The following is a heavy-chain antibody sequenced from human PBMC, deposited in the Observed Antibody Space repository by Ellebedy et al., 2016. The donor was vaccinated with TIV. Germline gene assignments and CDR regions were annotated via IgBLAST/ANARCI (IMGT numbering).Heavy chain of an antibody. J-gene: IGHJ4*02. V-gene: IGHV1-2*02. Sequence: AASVKVSCKASGYTFTGYYIHWVRQAPGQGLEWMGWITPNNGGTNYAQKFRGRVTMTRDTSINTAYMELSTLTSDDTAVYYCAISPNQYFFDYWGQGTLVTVSS. CDR1: GYTFTGYY. CDR2: ITPNNGGT. CDR3: AISPNQYFFDY. D-gene: IGHD3-9*01.